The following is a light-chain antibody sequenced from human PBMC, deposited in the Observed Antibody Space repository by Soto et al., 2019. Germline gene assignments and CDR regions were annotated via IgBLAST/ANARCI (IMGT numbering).Light chain of an antibody. V-gene: IGLV2-14*01. CDR2: EVT. Sequence: QSVLTQPAYVSGSPGQSITISCSGTISDVGSYSHVAWYQQFPGKTPKLIIYEVTYRPSGVSHRFSASKSGNTASLTISGLQAGDEADYYCLSYTGSSTSYAFGTGTKVTVL. CDR1: ISDVGSYSH. J-gene: IGLJ1*01. CDR3: LSYTGSSTSYA.